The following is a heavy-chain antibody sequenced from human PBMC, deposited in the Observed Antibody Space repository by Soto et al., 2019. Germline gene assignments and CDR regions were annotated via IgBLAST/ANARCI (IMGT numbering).Heavy chain of an antibody. D-gene: IGHD3-22*01. CDR2: INPNSGGT. Sequence: ASVKVSCKASGYTFTGYYMHWVRQAPGQGLEWMGGINPNSGGTNYAEKFKGRVTMTRDTYISTAYMELSRVRSDDTAVYYCARDLQPEDDTSGYYFDYWGQGTLVTVSS. V-gene: IGHV1-2*02. J-gene: IGHJ4*02. CDR1: GYTFTGYY. CDR3: ARDLQPEDDTSGYYFDY.